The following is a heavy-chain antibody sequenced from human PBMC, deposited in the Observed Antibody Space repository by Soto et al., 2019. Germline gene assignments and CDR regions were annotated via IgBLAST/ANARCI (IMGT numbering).Heavy chain of an antibody. J-gene: IGHJ4*02. CDR2: INAGNGHT. CDR3: AKSGQGFDY. V-gene: IGHV1-3*05. D-gene: IGHD3-10*01. CDR1: GYSFTSYA. Sequence: QVQLVQSGAEEKKPGASVKVSCRASGYSFTSYAMHWVRQAPGQGLEWVGWINAGNGHTRYSQKFQDRVSITRDTSASTAYMELSSLTSEDTAVYYCAKSGQGFDYWGQGALVTVSS.